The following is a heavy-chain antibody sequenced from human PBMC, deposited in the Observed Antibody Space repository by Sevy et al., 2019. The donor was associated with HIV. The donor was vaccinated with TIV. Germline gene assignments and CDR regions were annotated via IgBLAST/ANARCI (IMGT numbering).Heavy chain of an antibody. D-gene: IGHD3-22*01. J-gene: IGHJ4*02. Sequence: GGSLRLSCAASGFMFDDYAMHWVRQAPGKGLEWVSVVSWDGSSTYYVDSVKGRFTISRDNSKSSLYLQMNSLRAEDTALYYCAMSRGRGLYYYDTSGYLPSYWGQGTLVTVSS. V-gene: IGHV3-43D*03. CDR2: VSWDGSST. CDR3: AMSRGRGLYYYDTSGYLPSY. CDR1: GFMFDDYA.